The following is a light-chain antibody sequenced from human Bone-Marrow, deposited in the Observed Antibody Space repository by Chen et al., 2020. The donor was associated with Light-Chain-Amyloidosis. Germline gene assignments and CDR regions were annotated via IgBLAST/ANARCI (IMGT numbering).Light chain of an antibody. Sequence: EIVLTQSPGTLSLSPGERATLSCRASQSVPYSYLAWYQQKPGRAPRLVIYGATSRATGIPDRFSGRGSGTDFTLTISRLEPEDFAVYYCQHWDPSPPGGGFTFGPGTKVDRK. V-gene: IGKV3-20*01. CDR1: QSVPYSY. CDR3: QHWDPSPPGGGFT. CDR2: GAT. J-gene: IGKJ3*01.